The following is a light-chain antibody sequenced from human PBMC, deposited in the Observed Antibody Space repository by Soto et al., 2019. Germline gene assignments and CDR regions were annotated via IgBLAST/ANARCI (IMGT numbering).Light chain of an antibody. CDR3: QSYDSSLSGV. CDR1: SSNIGAGYD. V-gene: IGLV1-40*01. Sequence: QSVLTQPPSVSGASGQRVTISCTGSSSNIGAGYDVHWYRQLPGTAPKLLIYGNNNRPSGVPDRFSGSKSGTSASLAITGLQAEDEADYYCQSYDSSLSGVFGTGTKLTVL. J-gene: IGLJ1*01. CDR2: GNN.